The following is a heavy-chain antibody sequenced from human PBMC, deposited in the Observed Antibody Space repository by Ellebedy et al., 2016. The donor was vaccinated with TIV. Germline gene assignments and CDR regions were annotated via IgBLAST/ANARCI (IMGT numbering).Heavy chain of an antibody. CDR1: GYTLTALS. CDR2: FDPEDDET. V-gene: IGHV1-24*01. CDR3: ATVFDGYRGLDY. Sequence: AASVKVSCKVSGYTLTALSMHWVRQAPGKGLEWMGGFDPEDDETIYAQKFQGRVTMTEDPYTDTAYMDLSSLRSEDTAVYYCATVFDGYRGLDYWGQGTLVTVSS. D-gene: IGHD5-24*01. J-gene: IGHJ4*02.